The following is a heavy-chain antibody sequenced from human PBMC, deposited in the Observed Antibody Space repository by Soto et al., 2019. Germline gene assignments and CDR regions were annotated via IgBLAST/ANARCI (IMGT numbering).Heavy chain of an antibody. J-gene: IGHJ4*02. V-gene: IGHV3-23*01. Sequence: EVQLLESGGGLVQPGGSLRLSCAASGFTFSNYAMNCVRQAPGKGLAWVSTISSSSGSTYYADSVKGRFTISRDNSKNFLYLQMNSLRGDDTAVYYCAKVGRERYSGQHSDYWGQGTLVTISS. D-gene: IGHD5-12*01. CDR3: AKVGRERYSGQHSDY. CDR2: ISSSSGST. CDR1: GFTFSNYA.